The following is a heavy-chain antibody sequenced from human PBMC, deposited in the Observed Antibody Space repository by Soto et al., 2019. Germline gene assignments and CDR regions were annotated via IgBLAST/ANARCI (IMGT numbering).Heavy chain of an antibody. CDR2: ISSSSSYI. J-gene: IGHJ6*02. CDR3: AREGVTRFFGYYGMDV. D-gene: IGHD4-4*01. V-gene: IGHV3-21*01. CDR1: GFTFSSYS. Sequence: GGSLRLSCAASGFTFSSYSMNWVRQAPGKGLEWVSSISSSSSYIYYADSVKGRFTISRDNAKNSLYLQMNSLRAEDTAVYYCAREGVTRFFGYYGMDVWGQGTTVTVSS.